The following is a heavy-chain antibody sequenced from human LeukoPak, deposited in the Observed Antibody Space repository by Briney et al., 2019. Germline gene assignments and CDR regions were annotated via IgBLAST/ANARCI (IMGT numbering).Heavy chain of an antibody. D-gene: IGHD3-3*01. CDR1: GFTFSSYG. CDR3: ARDLLRFFGSGMDV. V-gene: IGHV3-33*08. J-gene: IGHJ6*02. Sequence: PGGSLRLSCAASGFTFSSYGMHWVRQAPGKGLEWVAVIWYDGSNKYYADSVKGRFTISRDNSKNTLYLQMNSLRAEDTAVYYCARDLLRFFGSGMDVWGQGTTVTVSS. CDR2: IWYDGSNK.